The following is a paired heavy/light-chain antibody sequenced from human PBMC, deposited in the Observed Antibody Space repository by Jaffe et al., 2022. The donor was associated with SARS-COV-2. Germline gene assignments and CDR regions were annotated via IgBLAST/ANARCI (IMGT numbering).Heavy chain of an antibody. D-gene: IGHD3-3*01. Sequence: QVQLVESGGGVVQPGRSLRLSCAASGFTFSSYGMHWVRQAPGKGLEWVAVISYDGSNKYYADSVKGRFTISRDNSKNTLYLQMNSLRAEDTAVYYCRVEPSYDFWSGYHDYWGQGTLVTVSS. J-gene: IGHJ4*02. V-gene: IGHV3-30*03. CDR3: RVEPSYDFWSGYHDY. CDR2: ISYDGSNK. CDR1: GFTFSSYG.
Light chain of an antibody. CDR2: GAS. V-gene: IGKV3-20*01. CDR3: QQYGSSPRLT. CDR1: QSVSSSY. J-gene: IGKJ4*01. Sequence: EIVLTQSPGTLSLSPGERATLSCRASQSVSSSYLAWYQQKPGQAPRLLIYGASSRATGIPDRFSGSGSGTDFTLTISRLEPEDFAVYYCQQYGSSPRLTFGGGTKVEIK.